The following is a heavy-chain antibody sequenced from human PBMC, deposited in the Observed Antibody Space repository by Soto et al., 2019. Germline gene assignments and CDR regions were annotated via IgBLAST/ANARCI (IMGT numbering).Heavy chain of an antibody. D-gene: IGHD3-10*01. V-gene: IGHV3-30*18. Sequence: QVQLVESGGGVVQPGRSLRLSCAASGFTFNNYGMHWVRQAPGKGLEWVVVISFDGRNTYYADSVKGRFTISRDNSKNTLYLQMTSLRAKDTTMYYSAKQSDSGSYYNVGSGGHLDHWGQGTLVTVSS. CDR2: ISFDGRNT. CDR1: GFTFNNYG. J-gene: IGHJ4*02. CDR3: AKQSDSGSYYNVGSGGHLDH.